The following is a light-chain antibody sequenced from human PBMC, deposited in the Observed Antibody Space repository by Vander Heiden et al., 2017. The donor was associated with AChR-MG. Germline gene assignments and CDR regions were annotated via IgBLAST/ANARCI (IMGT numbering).Light chain of an antibody. V-gene: IGKV3-20*01. CDR2: GAS. CDR1: QRVSSLY. CDR3: HQYGGSPPYS. J-gene: IGKJ2*01. Sequence: ELVLTQAPGTLSLSPGERATLSCRASQRVSSLYLAWYQQKPGQAPRLLIYGASSRATGIPDRFSGSGSGTDFTLTISRLEPEDFAVYYCHQYGGSPPYSFGQGTKLEIK.